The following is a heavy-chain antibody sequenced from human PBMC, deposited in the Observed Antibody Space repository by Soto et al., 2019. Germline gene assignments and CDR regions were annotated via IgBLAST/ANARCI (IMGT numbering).Heavy chain of an antibody. CDR2: IRTYSGNT. Sequence: QVQLVQSGAEVKKPGASVKVSCKTSGYTFTSYDITWLRQAPGQGLEWMGRIRTYSGNTNYAQKFQGRVTMTKDTSASTVYMELRSLGSDDTAVYYCARVDCSTNSCSWFDPWGKGTLVTVSS. V-gene: IGHV1-18*01. J-gene: IGHJ5*02. D-gene: IGHD2-2*01. CDR3: ARVDCSTNSCSWFDP. CDR1: GYTFTSYD.